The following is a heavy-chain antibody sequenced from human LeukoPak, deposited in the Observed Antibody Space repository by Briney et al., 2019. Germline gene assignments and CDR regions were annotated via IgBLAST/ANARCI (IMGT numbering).Heavy chain of an antibody. CDR3: TKSAGRGRPSDH. V-gene: IGHV4-59*11. Sequence: SETLPLTCIVSRASINSHYWSWIRQSPGKGLEWIGYIFYNGDIAYNPPLKSRATISLDTSQNEFSLKVTSVTAADTAVYYCTKSAGRGRPSDHWGQGILVTVSS. CDR1: RASINSHY. D-gene: IGHD6-25*01. CDR2: IFYNGDI. J-gene: IGHJ4*02.